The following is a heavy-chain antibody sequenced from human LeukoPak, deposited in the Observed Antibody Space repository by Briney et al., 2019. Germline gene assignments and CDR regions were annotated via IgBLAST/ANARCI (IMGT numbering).Heavy chain of an antibody. V-gene: IGHV3-23*01. CDR1: GFTFTTYA. D-gene: IGHD1-20*01. J-gene: IGHJ3*02. CDR3: AKDRVYNWNDFDPFDI. CDR2: ISGSGDRT. Sequence: GRSLRLSCAASGFTFTTYAMSWVRQAPGKGLEWVSGISGSGDRTYYADSVKGRFTISRDSSKNTLYLKMNSLRAEDTAVYYCAKDRVYNWNDFDPFDIWGQGTMVTVSS.